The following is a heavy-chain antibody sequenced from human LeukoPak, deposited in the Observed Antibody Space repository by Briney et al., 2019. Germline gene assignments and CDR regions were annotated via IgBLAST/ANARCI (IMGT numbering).Heavy chain of an antibody. CDR1: GGSFSDYF. J-gene: IGHJ6*02. CDR2: INHSGRT. D-gene: IGHD2-2*01. Sequence: SSETLSLTCAGYGGSFSDYFWGWVRQPPGKGLEWIGEINHSGRTYYNPSLKSRVTISVDTSKNQFSLNLSSVTAADTAVYYCARDVVVVPAAIHCGVDVWGQGTTVTVSS. V-gene: IGHV4-34*01. CDR3: ARDVVVVPAAIHCGVDV.